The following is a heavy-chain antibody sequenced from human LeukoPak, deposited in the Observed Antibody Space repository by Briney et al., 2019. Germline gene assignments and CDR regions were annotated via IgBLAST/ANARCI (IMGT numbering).Heavy chain of an antibody. CDR2: IYYSGST. V-gene: IGHV4-59*08. Sequence: PSETLSLTCTVSGGSISSYYWSWIRQPPGKGLEWIGYIYYSGSTNYNPSLKSRVTISVDTFKNQFSLKLSSVTAADTAVYYCARLPSGGTRLDYWGQGTLVTVSS. CDR3: ARLPSGGTRLDY. D-gene: IGHD2-15*01. J-gene: IGHJ4*02. CDR1: GGSISSYY.